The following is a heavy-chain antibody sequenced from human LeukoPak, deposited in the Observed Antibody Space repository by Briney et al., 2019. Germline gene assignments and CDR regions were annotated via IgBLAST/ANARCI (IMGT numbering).Heavy chain of an antibody. J-gene: IGHJ3*02. CDR1: GFTFSNYP. CDR2: ISSDGNNK. Sequence: PGRSLRLSCAASGFTFSNYPMHWVRQAPGKGLEWVAVISSDGNNKYYADSVKGRFTISRDNSKNTLYLQMNSLRAEDTAVYYCARDNSHSNIYSTRGNAFDIWGQGTMVGVSA. CDR3: ARDNSHSNIYSTRGNAFDI. D-gene: IGHD3-16*01. V-gene: IGHV3-30-3*01.